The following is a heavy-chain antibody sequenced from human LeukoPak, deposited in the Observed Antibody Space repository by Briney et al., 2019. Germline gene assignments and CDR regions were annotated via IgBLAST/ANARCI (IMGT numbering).Heavy chain of an antibody. V-gene: IGHV3-20*01. CDR1: GFTFDDYG. CDR3: ARYYPGYSSSLAFFDY. Sequence: GGSLRLSCAASGFTFDDYGMSWVRQAPGKGLGWVSGINWNGGSTGYADSVEGRFTISRDNAKNSLYLQMNSLRAEDTALYHCARYYPGYSSSLAFFDYWGQGTLVTVSS. J-gene: IGHJ4*02. CDR2: INWNGGST. D-gene: IGHD6-13*01.